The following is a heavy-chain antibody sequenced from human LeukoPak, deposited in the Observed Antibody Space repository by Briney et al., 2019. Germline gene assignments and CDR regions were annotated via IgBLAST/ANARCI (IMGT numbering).Heavy chain of an antibody. CDR1: GGSIGSSNW. CDR2: IYHSGST. D-gene: IGHD3-10*01. V-gene: IGHV4-4*02. CDR3: ARVPMVRGVIEGMDV. Sequence: SVTLSLTCAVSGGSIGSSNWWSWVRQPPGKGLEWIGEIYHSGSTNYNPSLKSRVTISVDKSKNQFSLKLSSVTAADTAVYYCARVPMVRGVIEGMDVWGKGTTVTVSS. J-gene: IGHJ6*04.